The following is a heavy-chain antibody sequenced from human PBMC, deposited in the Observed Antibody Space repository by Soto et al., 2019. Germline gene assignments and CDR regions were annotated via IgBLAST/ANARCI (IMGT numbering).Heavy chain of an antibody. CDR2: INPSGGST. Sequence: ASVKVSCKASGYTFTSYYMHWVRQAPGQGLEWMGIINPSGGSTSYAQKFQGRVTMTRDTSTSTVYMELSSLRSEGTAVYYCARGPVTIFGVVNPPYNWFDPWGQGTLVTVSS. V-gene: IGHV1-46*01. CDR1: GYTFTSYY. D-gene: IGHD3-3*01. CDR3: ARGPVTIFGVVNPPYNWFDP. J-gene: IGHJ5*02.